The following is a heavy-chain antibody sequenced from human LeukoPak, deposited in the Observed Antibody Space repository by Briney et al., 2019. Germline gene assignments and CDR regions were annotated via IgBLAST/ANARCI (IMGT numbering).Heavy chain of an antibody. V-gene: IGHV3-23*01. J-gene: IGHJ4*02. CDR3: AKDLVPAARGYYFDY. CDR2: ISGSGGST. D-gene: IGHD2-2*01. CDR1: GFTFSSYS. Sequence: GGSLRLSCAASGFTFSSYSMNWVRQAPGKGLEWVSAISGSGGSTYYADSVKGRFTISRDNSKNTLYLQMNSLRAEDTAVYYCAKDLVPAARGYYFDYWGQGTLVTVSS.